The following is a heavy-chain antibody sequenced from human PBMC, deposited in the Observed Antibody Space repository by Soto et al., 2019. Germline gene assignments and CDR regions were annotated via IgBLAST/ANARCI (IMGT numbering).Heavy chain of an antibody. D-gene: IGHD6-13*01. V-gene: IGHV4-59*01. CDR3: ARVYSSSWYFFDY. Sequence: SETLSLTCTVSGGSISSYYWSWIRQPPGKGLEWIGYIYYSGSTNYNPSLKSRVTISVDTSKNQFSLKLSSVTAADTAVYYCARVYSSSWYFFDYWGQGTLVTVSS. CDR1: GGSISSYY. J-gene: IGHJ4*02. CDR2: IYYSGST.